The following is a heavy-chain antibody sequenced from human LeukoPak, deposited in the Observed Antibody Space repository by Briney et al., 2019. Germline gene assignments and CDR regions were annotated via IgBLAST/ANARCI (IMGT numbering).Heavy chain of an antibody. D-gene: IGHD6-19*01. J-gene: IGHJ4*01. V-gene: IGHV1-18*01. CDR2: ISPYNGNT. CDR1: GYTFTSYG. Sequence: ASVKVSCKASGYTFTSYGITWVRQAPGQGLEWMGWISPYNGNTNYAQKFQGRVTMTTDTSATTASMEVRSLRSDDTAVYYCARGGSGWNSDYWGHGTLVTVSS. CDR3: ARGGSGWNSDY.